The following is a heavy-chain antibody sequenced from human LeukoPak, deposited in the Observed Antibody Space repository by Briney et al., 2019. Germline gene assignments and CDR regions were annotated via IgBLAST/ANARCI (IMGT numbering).Heavy chain of an antibody. CDR1: GFALSTYA. D-gene: IGHD4-11*01. CDR3: ATQF. CDR2: ISFDGNTK. V-gene: IGHV3-30-3*01. Sequence: GGSLRLSCAASGFALSTYAMHWVRQAPGKGLEWLAVISFDGNTKYYADSAKGRFTISRDNSRNTLYVQISSLRVEDTAVYYCATQFWGQGTLVTVSS. J-gene: IGHJ4*02.